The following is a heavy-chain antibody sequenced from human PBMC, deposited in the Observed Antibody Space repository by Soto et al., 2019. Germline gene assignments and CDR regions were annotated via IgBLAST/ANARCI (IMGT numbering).Heavy chain of an antibody. CDR2: IKQDGSEK. J-gene: IGHJ4*02. CDR1: GFTFSSYW. D-gene: IGHD3-10*01. V-gene: IGHV3-7*03. CDR3: ARKWFGDPYYFDY. Sequence: GGSLRLSCAASGFTFSSYWMSWVRQAPGKGLEWVANIKQDGSEKYYVDSVKGRFTISRDNAKNSLYLQMNSLRAEDTAVYYCARKWFGDPYYFDYWGQGTLVTVSS.